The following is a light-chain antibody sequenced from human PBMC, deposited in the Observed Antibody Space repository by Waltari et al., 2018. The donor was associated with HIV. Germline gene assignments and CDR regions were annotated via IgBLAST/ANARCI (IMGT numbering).Light chain of an antibody. V-gene: IGKV3-20*01. CDR2: GAS. Sequence: EFVLTQSPGTMSLSPGDRATLSCKARQSVSSSYLAWYQQRPGQAPRLLIYGASSRAAGIPDRFTGSGSGTDFTLTISRLEPEDFAVYYCQHFDTSLPKYTFGQGTKLEIK. J-gene: IGKJ2*01. CDR3: QHFDTSLPKYT. CDR1: QSVSSSY.